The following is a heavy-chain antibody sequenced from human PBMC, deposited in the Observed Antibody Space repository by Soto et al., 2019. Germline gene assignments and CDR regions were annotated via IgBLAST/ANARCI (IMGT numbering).Heavy chain of an antibody. CDR1: EGSIGSYD. D-gene: IGHD3-22*01. Sequence: SETLSLSCTVSEGSIGSYDGSWIRQPPGKGLEWIGYIYYSGSTNYNPSLKSRVTISVDTSKNQFSLKLSSVTAADTAVYYCARSTYRDYYDSSGYYHNWFDPWGQGTLVTVSS. V-gene: IGHV4-59*01. J-gene: IGHJ5*02. CDR2: IYYSGST. CDR3: ARSTYRDYYDSSGYYHNWFDP.